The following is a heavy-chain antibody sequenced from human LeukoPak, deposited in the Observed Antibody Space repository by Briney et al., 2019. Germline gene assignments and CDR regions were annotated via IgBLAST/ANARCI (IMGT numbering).Heavy chain of an antibody. D-gene: IGHD2-2*01. V-gene: IGHV3-21*01. J-gene: IGHJ6*03. CDR2: ISSSSSYI. CDR3: ARDRLGYCSSTSCNMDV. CDR1: GFTFSSYS. Sequence: PGGSLRLSCAASGFTFSSYSMNWVRQAPGKGLEWVSSISSSSSYIYYADSVKGRFTISRDNAKNSLYLQMNSLRAEDTAVYYCARDRLGYCSSTSCNMDVWGKGTTVTISS.